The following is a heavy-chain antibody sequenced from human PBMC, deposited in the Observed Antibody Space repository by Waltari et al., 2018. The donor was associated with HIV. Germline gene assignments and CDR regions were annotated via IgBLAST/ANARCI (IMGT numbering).Heavy chain of an antibody. Sequence: QLQLQESGPGLVKPSETLSLTCTVSGGPISRSSYPWGWIPQPPGKGLEWIGTIAYSRSTYYNPPLKSRVTISVDTSKNQFSLKLSSVTAADTAVYYCARQLMATIQNWFDPWGQGTLVTVSS. V-gene: IGHV4-39*01. J-gene: IGHJ5*02. CDR2: IAYSRST. CDR3: ARQLMATIQNWFDP. CDR1: GGPISRSSYP. D-gene: IGHD5-12*01.